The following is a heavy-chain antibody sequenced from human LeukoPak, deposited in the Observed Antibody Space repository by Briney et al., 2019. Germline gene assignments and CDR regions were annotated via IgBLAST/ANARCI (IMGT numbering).Heavy chain of an antibody. V-gene: IGHV5-51*01. Sequence: GESLKISCKGSGYSFTSYWIGWVRQMPGKGLEWMGIIYPGDTDTRYSPSFQGQVTISADKSFSTAYMQWSSLKASDTAIYYCASSKSSSWYPFYFDFWGQGTLVTVSS. D-gene: IGHD6-13*01. CDR1: GYSFTSYW. CDR2: IYPGDTDT. CDR3: ASSKSSSWYPFYFDF. J-gene: IGHJ4*02.